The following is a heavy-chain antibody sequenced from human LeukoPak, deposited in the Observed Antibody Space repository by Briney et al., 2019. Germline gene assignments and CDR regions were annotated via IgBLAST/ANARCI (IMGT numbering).Heavy chain of an antibody. Sequence: GGSLRLSCAASGFTFSSYGMHWVRQAPGKGLEWVAVIWYDGSNKYYADSVKGRFTISRVNSKNTLYLQMNSLRAEDTAVYYCAKDRRRFLESFDYWGQGTLVTVSS. V-gene: IGHV3-33*06. CDR2: IWYDGSNK. CDR1: GFTFSSYG. D-gene: IGHD3-3*01. CDR3: AKDRRRFLESFDY. J-gene: IGHJ4*02.